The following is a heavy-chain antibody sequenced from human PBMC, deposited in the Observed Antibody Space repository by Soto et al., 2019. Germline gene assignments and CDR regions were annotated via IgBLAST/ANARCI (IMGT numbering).Heavy chain of an antibody. V-gene: IGHV1-8*01. CDR3: ARGEYCTNGVCYTVGMDV. CDR2: MNPNSGNT. CDR1: GYTFTSYD. Sequence: ASVKVSCKASGYTFTSYDINWVRQATGQGLEWMGWMNPNSGNTGYAQKFQGRVTMTRNTSVSTAYMELSSLRSEDTAVYYCARGEYCTNGVCYTVGMDVWGQGTTVTVSS. D-gene: IGHD2-8*01. J-gene: IGHJ6*01.